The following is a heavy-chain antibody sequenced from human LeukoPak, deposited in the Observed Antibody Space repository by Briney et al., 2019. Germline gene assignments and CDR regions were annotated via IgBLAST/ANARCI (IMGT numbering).Heavy chain of an antibody. CDR1: GGSISSYY. D-gene: IGHD5-12*01. CDR3: ARDRSGYDQEYYFDY. Sequence: SETLSLTCTVSGGSISSYYWSWIRQPAGKGLEWIGRIYTSGSTNYNPSLKSRVTMSVDTSKNQFSLKLSSVTAADTAVYYCARDRSGYDQEYYFDYWGQGTLVTVSS. V-gene: IGHV4-4*07. J-gene: IGHJ4*02. CDR2: IYTSGST.